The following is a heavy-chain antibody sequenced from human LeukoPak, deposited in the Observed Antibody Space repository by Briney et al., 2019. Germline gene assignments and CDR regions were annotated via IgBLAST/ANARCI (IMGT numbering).Heavy chain of an antibody. D-gene: IGHD3-10*01. J-gene: IGHJ4*02. CDR1: GGSISSSSYY. CDR2: IYYSGST. CDR3: AKYGSGSYLLRGMHDY. V-gene: IGHV4-39*07. Sequence: SETLSLTCTVSGGSISSSSYYWGWIRQPPGKGLEWIGSIYYSGSTYYNPSLKSRVTISVDTSKNQFSLKLSSVTAADTAVYYCAKYGSGSYLLRGMHDYWGQGTLVTVSS.